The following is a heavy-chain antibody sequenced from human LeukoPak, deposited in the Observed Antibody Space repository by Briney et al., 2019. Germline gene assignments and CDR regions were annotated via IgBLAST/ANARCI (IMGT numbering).Heavy chain of an antibody. V-gene: IGHV3-23*01. CDR3: AKDRQWLRNNWFDP. J-gene: IGHJ5*02. Sequence: GGSLRLSCAVSGITLSNYGMSWVRQAPGKGLEWVSAISGSGGNTYYADAVKGRFTISRDNPRNTLYLQMNSLRVEDTAVYYCAKDRQWLRNNWFDPWGQGTPVTVSS. D-gene: IGHD5-12*01. CDR1: GITLSNYG. CDR2: ISGSGGNT.